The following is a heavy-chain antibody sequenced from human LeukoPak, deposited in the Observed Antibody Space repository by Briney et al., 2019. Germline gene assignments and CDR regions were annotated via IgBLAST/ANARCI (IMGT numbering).Heavy chain of an antibody. CDR3: ARGYYDSSGSRFDY. J-gene: IGHJ4*02. CDR1: GFTCSSYW. V-gene: IGHV3-7*01. Sequence: GGPLRLSCAASGFTCSSYWMRWLPQAPGKGLVGGTNIKQGGSQKHHVDPVKGRFTISRDNAKNSLYLQMNSLRAEDTAVYFCARGYYDSSGSRFDYWGQGTLVTVSS. D-gene: IGHD3-22*01. CDR2: IKQGGSQK.